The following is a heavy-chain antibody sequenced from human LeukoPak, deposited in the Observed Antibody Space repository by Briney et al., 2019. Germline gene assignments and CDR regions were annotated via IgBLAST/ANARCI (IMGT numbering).Heavy chain of an antibody. D-gene: IGHD5-12*01. Sequence: GSLRLSCAASGFTFSSYWMHWVRQPPGKGLEWIGSIYYSGSTYYNPSLKSRVTISVDTSKNQFSLKLSSVTAADTAVYYCARHRKDSGYDDYWGQGTLVTVSS. CDR1: GFTFSSYW. CDR2: IYYSGST. V-gene: IGHV4-39*01. CDR3: ARHRKDSGYDDY. J-gene: IGHJ4*02.